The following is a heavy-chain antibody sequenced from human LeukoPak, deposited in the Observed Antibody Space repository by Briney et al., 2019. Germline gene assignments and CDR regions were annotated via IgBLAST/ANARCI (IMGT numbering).Heavy chain of an antibody. CDR3: ARVPPIQGYYGMDV. V-gene: IGHV1-69*04. CDR2: IIPILGIA. J-gene: IGHJ6*02. CDR1: GGTFSSYA. Sequence: ASAKVSCKASGGTFSSYAISWVRQAPGQGLEWMGRIIPILGIANYAQKFQGRVTITADKSTSTAYMELSSLRSEDTAVYYCARVPPIQGYYGMDVWGQGTTVTVSS.